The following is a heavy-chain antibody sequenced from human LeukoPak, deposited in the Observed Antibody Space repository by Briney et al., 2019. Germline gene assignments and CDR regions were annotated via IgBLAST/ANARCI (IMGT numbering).Heavy chain of an antibody. CDR2: IIPIFGTA. J-gene: IGHJ4*02. CDR3: APLPEGRWLQSDY. Sequence: SVKVSCKASGGTFSSYAISWVRQAPGQGLDWMGRIIPIFGTANYAQKFQGRVTITTDESTSTAYMELSSLRSEDTAVYYCAPLPEGRWLQSDYWGQGTLVTVSS. CDR1: GGTFSSYA. V-gene: IGHV1-69*05. D-gene: IGHD5-24*01.